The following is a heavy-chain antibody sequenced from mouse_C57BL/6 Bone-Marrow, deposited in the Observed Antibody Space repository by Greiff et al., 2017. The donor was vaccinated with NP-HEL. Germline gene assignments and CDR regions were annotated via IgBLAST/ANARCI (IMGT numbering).Heavy chain of an antibody. CDR1: GYTFTDYY. V-gene: IGHV1-76*01. CDR3: ARRITTVPHWYFDV. D-gene: IGHD1-1*01. Sequence: QVQLQQSGAELVRPGASVKLSCKASGYTFTDYYINWVKQRPGQGLEWIARIYPGSGNTYYNEKFKGKATLTAEKSSSTAYMQLSSLTSEDSAVYFCARRITTVPHWYFDVWGTGTTVTVSS. J-gene: IGHJ1*03. CDR2: IYPGSGNT.